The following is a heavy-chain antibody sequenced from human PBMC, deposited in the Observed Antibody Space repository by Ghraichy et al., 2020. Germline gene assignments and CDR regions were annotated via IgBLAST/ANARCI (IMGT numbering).Heavy chain of an antibody. CDR1: GGSISSGGYY. CDR3: ARDRRTAVAGKGRATYYGMDG. V-gene: IGHV4-31*03. D-gene: IGHD6-19*01. Sequence: LSLTCTVSGGSISSGGYYWSWIRQHPGKGLEWIGYIYYSGSTYYNPSRKSRVTISVDTAKNQFSLKLSSVPAAAPAVDYGARDRRTAVAGKGRATYYGMDGWDQGTTVTVS. CDR2: IYYSGST. J-gene: IGHJ6*02.